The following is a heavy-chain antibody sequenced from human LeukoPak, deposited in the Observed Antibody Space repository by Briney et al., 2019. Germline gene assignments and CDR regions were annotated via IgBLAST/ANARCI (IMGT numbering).Heavy chain of an antibody. V-gene: IGHV3-30*02. Sequence: GGSLRLSCAASAFTFSHYGMHWVRQAPGKGLEWVAFIRSDGTDKNYADSVKGRFTISRDNAKNSLYLQMNSLRAEDTAVYYCAREVIQLSYNWFDPWGQGTLVTVSS. D-gene: IGHD5-18*01. J-gene: IGHJ5*02. CDR1: AFTFSHYG. CDR2: IRSDGTDK. CDR3: AREVIQLSYNWFDP.